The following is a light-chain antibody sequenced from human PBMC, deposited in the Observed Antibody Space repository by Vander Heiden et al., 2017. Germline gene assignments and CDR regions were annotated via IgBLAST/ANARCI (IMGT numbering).Light chain of an antibody. CDR2: TAA. CDR3: QQYNNWPPIT. V-gene: IGKV3-15*01. Sequence: EIVMTQSPATLSVSPGETVTLSCRASQSVSRKIAWYQQKPGQAPKLLIVTAATRATGVPARFSGSGSGTEFTLTISSLQSEDFAVYYCQQYNNWPPITFGQGTRLEIK. CDR1: QSVSRK. J-gene: IGKJ5*01.